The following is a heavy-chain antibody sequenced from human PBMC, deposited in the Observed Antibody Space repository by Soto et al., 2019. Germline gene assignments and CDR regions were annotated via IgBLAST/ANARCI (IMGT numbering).Heavy chain of an antibody. CDR2: ISGSGGST. V-gene: IGHV3-23*01. CDR1: GFTFSSYA. J-gene: IGHJ4*02. Sequence: WGSLRLSCAASGFTFSSYAMSWVRQAPGKGLEWVSAISGSGGSTYYADSVKGRFTISRDNSKNTLYLQMNSLRAEDTAVYYCATCNSGSYSYFDYWGQGTLVTVSS. D-gene: IGHD1-26*01. CDR3: ATCNSGSYSYFDY.